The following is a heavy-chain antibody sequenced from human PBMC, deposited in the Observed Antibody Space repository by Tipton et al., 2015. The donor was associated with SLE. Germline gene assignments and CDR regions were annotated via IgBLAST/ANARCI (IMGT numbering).Heavy chain of an antibody. CDR1: GFTFSSYE. D-gene: IGHD6-19*01. CDR2: ISSSGSTI. J-gene: IGHJ4*02. V-gene: IGHV3-48*03. Sequence: SLRLSCAASGFTFSSYEMNRVRQAPGKGLEWVSYISSSGSTIYYADSVKGRFTISRDNFKNTLYLHMNSLRADDTAVYYCAKAGWDTHYLSAWGQGTVVT. CDR3: AKAGWDTHYLSA.